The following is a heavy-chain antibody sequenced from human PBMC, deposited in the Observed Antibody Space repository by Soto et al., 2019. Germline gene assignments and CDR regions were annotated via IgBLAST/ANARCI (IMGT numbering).Heavy chain of an antibody. Sequence: GAPMKVSCKASGYTFTSYYMHWVRQAPGQGLEWMGIINPSGGSTSYAQKFQGRVTMTRDTSTSTVYMELSSLRSEDTAVYYCASSVMADYGMDVWGKGTTVTVSS. CDR1: GYTFTSYY. D-gene: IGHD2-21*01. CDR2: INPSGGST. V-gene: IGHV1-46*01. CDR3: ASSVMADYGMDV. J-gene: IGHJ6*04.